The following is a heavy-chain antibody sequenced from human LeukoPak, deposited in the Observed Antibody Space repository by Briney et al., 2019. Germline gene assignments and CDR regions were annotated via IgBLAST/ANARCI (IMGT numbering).Heavy chain of an antibody. CDR3: ARDDIAATYFDY. CDR2: ISSSSSYI. CDR1: GFTFSSYS. Sequence: PGGSLRLSCAASGFTFSSYSMNWVRQAPGKGLEGVSSISSSSSYIYYADSVKGRFTISRDNAKNSLYLQMNSLRAEDTAVYYCARDDIAATYFDYWGQGTLVTVSS. D-gene: IGHD6-6*01. V-gene: IGHV3-21*01. J-gene: IGHJ4*02.